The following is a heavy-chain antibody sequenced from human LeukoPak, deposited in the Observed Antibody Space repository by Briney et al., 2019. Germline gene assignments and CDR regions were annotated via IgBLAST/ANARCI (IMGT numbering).Heavy chain of an antibody. Sequence: SETLSLTCTVSGGSISSYYWSWIRQPPGKGLEWIGYIFYSGSTSYNPSLKSRVTISVDTSKNQFSLKLSSVTAADTAVYYCARRITSSGWYRDDYWGHGTLVTVSS. J-gene: IGHJ4*01. CDR1: GGSISSYY. D-gene: IGHD6-19*01. V-gene: IGHV4-59*08. CDR3: ARRITSSGWYRDDY. CDR2: IFYSGST.